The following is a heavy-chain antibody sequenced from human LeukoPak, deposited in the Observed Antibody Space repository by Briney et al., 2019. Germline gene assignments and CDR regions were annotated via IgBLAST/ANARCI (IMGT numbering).Heavy chain of an antibody. D-gene: IGHD1-26*01. Sequence: RASVKVSCKASGGTFSSYAISWVRRAPGQGLEWMGGIIPIFGTANYAQKFQGRVTITTDESTSTAYMELSSLRSEDTAVYYCARGRWELLSWFDPWGQGTLVTVSS. V-gene: IGHV1-69*05. CDR2: IIPIFGTA. CDR1: GGTFSSYA. CDR3: ARGRWELLSWFDP. J-gene: IGHJ5*02.